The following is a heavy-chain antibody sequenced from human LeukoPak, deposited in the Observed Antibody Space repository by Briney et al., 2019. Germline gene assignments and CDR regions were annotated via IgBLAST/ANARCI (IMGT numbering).Heavy chain of an antibody. V-gene: IGHV3-33*01. CDR1: GFSFSNHG. CDR3: ARDSYQDYYGRFDP. CDR2: IWDDGNNK. Sequence: GGSLRLSCAASGFSFSNHGMHWVRQAPGKRLEWVAVIWDDGNNKRYANSVNGRFTISRDNSENTLYLQMNGLTAEDTAMYFCARDSYQDYYGRFDPWGQGTLVIVSS. D-gene: IGHD3-10*01. J-gene: IGHJ5*02.